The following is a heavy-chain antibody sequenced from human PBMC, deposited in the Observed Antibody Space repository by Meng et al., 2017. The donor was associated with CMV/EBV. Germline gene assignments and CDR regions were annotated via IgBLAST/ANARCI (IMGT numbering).Heavy chain of an antibody. D-gene: IGHD6-6*01. V-gene: IGHV3-15*01. CDR3: ARNLGARTPRDAMDV. J-gene: IGHJ6*02. CDR1: GFTFSNAW. CDR2: IKSKTDGGTT. Sequence: GESLKISCAASGFTFSNAWMSWVRQAPGKGLEWVGRIKSKTDGGTTDYAAPVKGRFTISRDDSKNTLYLQMNSLRAEDTAIYYCARNLGARTPRDAMDVWGQGTTVTVSS.